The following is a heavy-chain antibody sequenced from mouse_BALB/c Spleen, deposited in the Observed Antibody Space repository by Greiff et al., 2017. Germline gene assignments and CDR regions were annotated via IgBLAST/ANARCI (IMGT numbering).Heavy chain of an antibody. J-gene: IGHJ2*01. Sequence: EVKLVESGAELVKPGASVKLSCTASGFNIKDTYMHWVKQRPEQGLEWIGRIDPANGNTKYDQKFQGKATITADTSSNTAYLQLSSLTSEDTAVYYCARGDWADYWGQGTTLTVSS. CDR1: GFNIKDTY. D-gene: IGHD4-1*01. CDR2: IDPANGNT. CDR3: ARGDWADY. V-gene: IGHV14-3*02.